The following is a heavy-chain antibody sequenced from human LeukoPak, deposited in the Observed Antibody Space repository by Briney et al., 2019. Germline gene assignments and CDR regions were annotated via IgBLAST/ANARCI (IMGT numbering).Heavy chain of an antibody. Sequence: ASVKVSCKASGYTFTGYYMHWVRQAPGQGLEWMGWINPNSGGTNYAQKFQGWVTMTRDTSISTAYMELSRLRSDDTAVYYCARDNCSGGSCYSFRFDPWGQGTLVTISS. CDR2: INPNSGGT. D-gene: IGHD2-15*01. CDR1: GYTFTGYY. CDR3: ARDNCSGGSCYSFRFDP. J-gene: IGHJ5*02. V-gene: IGHV1-2*04.